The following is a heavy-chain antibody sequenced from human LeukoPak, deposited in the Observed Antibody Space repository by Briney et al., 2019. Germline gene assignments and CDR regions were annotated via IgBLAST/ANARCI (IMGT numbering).Heavy chain of an antibody. J-gene: IGHJ6*03. V-gene: IGHV1-69*13. CDR2: IIPIFGTA. D-gene: IGHD4-17*01. CDR3: VSVRSPTKFYYYYMDV. CDR1: GGTFSSYA. Sequence: SVKVSCKASGGTFSSYAISWVRQAPGQGLEWMGGIIPIFGTANYAQKFQGRVTITADESTSTAYMELSSLRSEDTAVYYCVSVRSPTKFYYYYMDVWGKGTTVTVSS.